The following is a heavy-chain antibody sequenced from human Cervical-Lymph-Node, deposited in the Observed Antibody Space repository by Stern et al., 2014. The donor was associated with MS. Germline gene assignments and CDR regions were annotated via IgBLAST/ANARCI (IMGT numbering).Heavy chain of an antibody. CDR1: GDSINSGDFH. CDR2: IYYSGRN. J-gene: IGHJ4*02. V-gene: IGHV4-30-4*01. CDR3: ARMKTGLRENRGFDF. D-gene: IGHD4-17*01. Sequence: QVQLQESGPGLVKPSETLSLTCTVSGDSINSGDFHWSWVRQSPGKGLEWIGYIYYSGRNYNNPSLKIRVTMSIDTSTNQFSLNLTSVTAADTALYFCARMKTGLRENRGFDFWGQGTQVTVSS.